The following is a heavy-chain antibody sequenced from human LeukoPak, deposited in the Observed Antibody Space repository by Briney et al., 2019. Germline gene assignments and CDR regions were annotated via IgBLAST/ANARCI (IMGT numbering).Heavy chain of an antibody. J-gene: IGHJ4*02. Sequence: IPSETLSLTCTVSGATMITSAFYWGWIRESPGKGLEWIGNVHVSGGTYCNPSHKGRVTISLDASKNQFSLKLSSVTAADTAVYYCARDNSGSYQWGQGTLVTVSS. CDR3: ARDNSGSYQ. V-gene: IGHV4-39*07. CDR2: VHVSGGT. CDR1: GATMITSAFY. D-gene: IGHD1-26*01.